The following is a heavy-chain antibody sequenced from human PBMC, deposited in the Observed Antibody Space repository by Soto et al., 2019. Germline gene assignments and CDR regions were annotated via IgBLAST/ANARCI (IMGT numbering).Heavy chain of an antibody. CDR3: ARDGGYCSSTSCYTDAFDI. J-gene: IGHJ3*02. V-gene: IGHV3-48*03. CDR2: ISSSGSTI. D-gene: IGHD2-2*02. CDR1: GFTFSSYE. Sequence: GGSLRLSCAASGFTFSSYEMNWVRQAPGKGLEWVSYISSSGSTIYYADSVKGRFTISRDNAKNSLYLQMNSLRAEDTAVYYCARDGGYCSSTSCYTDAFDIWGQGTMVTVSS.